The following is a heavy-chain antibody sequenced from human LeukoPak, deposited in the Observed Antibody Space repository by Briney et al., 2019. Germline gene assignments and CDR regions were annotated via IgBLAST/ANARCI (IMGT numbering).Heavy chain of an antibody. CDR1: GFTFSSYG. J-gene: IGHJ1*01. CDR2: TPYDGSNE. V-gene: IGHV3-30*02. CDR3: TTSTDNYSGSWWGSGEAAEYFQH. D-gene: IGHD6-13*01. Sequence: GGSLRLSCVTSGFTFSSYGMHWVRQAPGRGLEWVAITPYDGSNEYYADTVKGRFTISRDNSKNTLYLQMNSLRTGDTAVYYCTTSTDNYSGSWWGSGEAAEYFQHWGQGTLVTVSS.